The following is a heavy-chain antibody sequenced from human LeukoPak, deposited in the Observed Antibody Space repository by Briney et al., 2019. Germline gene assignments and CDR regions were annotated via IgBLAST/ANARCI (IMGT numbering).Heavy chain of an antibody. CDR3: ARATI. D-gene: IGHD1-1*01. J-gene: IGHJ6*04. CDR1: GFTFSSSW. Sequence: GGSLRLSCAASGFTFSSSWMSWVRQAPGKGLEWVANIKGGGTEKYYVDSVKGRFTISRDNAKSSLYLQMNSLRAEDTAVYYCARATIWGKGTTVTVSS. V-gene: IGHV3-7*01. CDR2: IKGGGTEK.